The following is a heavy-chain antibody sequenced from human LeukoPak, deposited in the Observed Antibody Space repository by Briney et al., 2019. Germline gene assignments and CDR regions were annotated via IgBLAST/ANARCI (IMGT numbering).Heavy chain of an antibody. D-gene: IGHD6-13*01. CDR2: IKYGGSEK. J-gene: IGHJ4*02. CDR3: ARDIEAAGLFFDY. CDR1: GSTFSNYW. V-gene: IGHV3-7*01. Sequence: GGSLRLSCAASGSTFSNYWMSWVRQAQGKGLGWVGNIKYGGSEKYYVDSVKGHFNFSRDNAKNSLDLQMNSLRGEGTAVYYCARDIEAAGLFFDYWGQGTLVSVSS.